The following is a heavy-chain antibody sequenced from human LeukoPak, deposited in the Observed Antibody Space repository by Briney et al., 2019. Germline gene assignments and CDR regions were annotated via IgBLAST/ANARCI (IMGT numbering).Heavy chain of an antibody. Sequence: PRASVKVSCKASGYTFNSYGISWVRQAPGQGLEWMGWISAYNGHTNYAQKVQDRVTMITDTSTSTAYMELRSLRSDDTAVYHCAREGLHIPGCDYWGQGTLVTVSS. V-gene: IGHV1-18*01. J-gene: IGHJ4*02. CDR3: AREGLHIPGCDY. D-gene: IGHD1-26*01. CDR1: GYTFNSYG. CDR2: ISAYNGHT.